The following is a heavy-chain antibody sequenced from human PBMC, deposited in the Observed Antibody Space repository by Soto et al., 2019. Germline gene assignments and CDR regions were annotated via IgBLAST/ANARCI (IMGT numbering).Heavy chain of an antibody. J-gene: IGHJ4*02. Sequence: GASVKVSCKVSGYTLTELSMHWVRQAPGKGLEWMGGFDPEDGGTNYAQKFQGRVTMTTDTSTDTAYMELRSLRSDDTAVYYCARSSATMIVVVIDKIFDYWGQGTLVTVSS. V-gene: IGHV1-24*01. D-gene: IGHD3-22*01. CDR2: FDPEDGGT. CDR1: GYTLTELS. CDR3: ARSSATMIVVVIDKIFDY.